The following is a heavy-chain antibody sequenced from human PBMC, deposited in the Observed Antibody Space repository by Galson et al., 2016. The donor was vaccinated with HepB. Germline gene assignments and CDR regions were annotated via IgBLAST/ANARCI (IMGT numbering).Heavy chain of an antibody. D-gene: IGHD3-10*01. V-gene: IGHV5-51*01. CDR3: ARHYGSGTYYRTYGMDV. Sequence: QSGAEVKKPGESLKISCQGSGYRFTNYWIGWVRQMPGQGLEWMGIIYPGDSDTRYSPSFQGQVTISVDKAISTAYLQWSSLKASDTAMYYYARHYGSGTYYRTYGMDVWGQGTTVTVSS. CDR2: IYPGDSDT. J-gene: IGHJ6*02. CDR1: GYRFTNYW.